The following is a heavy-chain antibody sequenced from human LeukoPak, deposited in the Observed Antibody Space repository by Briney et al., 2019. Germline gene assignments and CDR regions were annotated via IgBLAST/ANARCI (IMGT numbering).Heavy chain of an antibody. D-gene: IGHD3-3*01. CDR2: ISYDGSKI. CDR3: ARESGWGLPHAFDF. V-gene: IGHV3-30-3*01. Sequence: GGSLRLSCAASGFTVSRNHMSWVRQAPGKGLEWVTLISYDGSKIYYADSVKGRFTISRDNSKNTLYLQMNSLRAEDTAVYYCARESGWGLPHAFDFWGQGTMVTVSS. CDR1: GFTVSRNH. J-gene: IGHJ3*01.